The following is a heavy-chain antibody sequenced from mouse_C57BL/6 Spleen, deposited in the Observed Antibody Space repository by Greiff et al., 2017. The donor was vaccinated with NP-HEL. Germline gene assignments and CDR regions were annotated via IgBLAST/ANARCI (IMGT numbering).Heavy chain of an antibody. CDR3: ARHYDYAWFAY. V-gene: IGHV1-42*01. J-gene: IGHJ3*01. CDR2: INPSTGGT. Sequence: EVKLMESGPELVKPGASVKISCKASGYSFTGYYMNWVKQSPEKSLEWIGEINPSTGGTTYNQKFKAKATLTVDKSSSTAYMQLKSLTSEDSAVYYCARHYDYAWFAYWGQGTLVTVSA. D-gene: IGHD2-4*01. CDR1: GYSFTGYY.